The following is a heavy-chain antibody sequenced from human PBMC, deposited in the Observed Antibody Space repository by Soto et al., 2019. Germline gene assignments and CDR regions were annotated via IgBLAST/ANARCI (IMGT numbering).Heavy chain of an antibody. J-gene: IGHJ4*02. CDR2: IYYSGSA. Sequence: SETLSLTCTVSGGSISSGGYYWSWIRQHPGKGLEWIGYIYYSGSAYYNPSLKSRVTISVDTSKNQFSLKLSSVTAADTAVYYCARDRGYYDSSGYYFDYWGQGTLVTVSS. CDR1: GGSISSGGYY. CDR3: ARDRGYYDSSGYYFDY. D-gene: IGHD3-22*01. V-gene: IGHV4-31*03.